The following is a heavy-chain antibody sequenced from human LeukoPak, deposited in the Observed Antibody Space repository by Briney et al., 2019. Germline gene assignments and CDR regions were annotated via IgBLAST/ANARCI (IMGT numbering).Heavy chain of an antibody. CDR3: ASSPLGTAMAFPMDV. J-gene: IGHJ6*02. CDR2: IYYSGSP. D-gene: IGHD5-18*01. CDR1: GGSISSYY. Sequence: PSETLSLTCTVSGGSISSYYWSWIRQPPGKGLEWIGYIYYSGSPNYNPSLKSRVTISVDTSKNQFSLKLSSVTAADTAVYYCASSPLGTAMAFPMDVWGQGTTVTVSS. V-gene: IGHV4-59*01.